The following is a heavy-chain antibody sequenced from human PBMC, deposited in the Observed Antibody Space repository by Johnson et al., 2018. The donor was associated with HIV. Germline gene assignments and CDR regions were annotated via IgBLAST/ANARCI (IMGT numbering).Heavy chain of an antibody. CDR2: IYSGGTT. J-gene: IGHJ3*02. V-gene: IGHV3-53*01. CDR3: AGSRGSNETLDI. Sequence: VQLVESGGGLIQPGGSLRLSCAAYGFTVSSNYMNWVRQAPGKGLEWVSVIYSGGTTYYADSVKGRFTISRDNSKNTLYLQMNSLRAEDTAVYYCAGSRGSNETLDIWGQGTMVTVSS. D-gene: IGHD1-26*01. CDR1: GFTVSSNY.